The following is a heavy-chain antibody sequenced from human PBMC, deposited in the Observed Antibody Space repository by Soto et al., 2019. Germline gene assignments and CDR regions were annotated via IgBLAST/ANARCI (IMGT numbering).Heavy chain of an antibody. Sequence: SETLSLTCAVYGGSFSGYYWSWIRQPPGKGLEWIGEINHSGSTNYNPSLKSRVTISVDTSKNQFSLKLSSVTAADTAVYYCARGDIVVVVAATSHFDYWGQGTLVTVSS. CDR2: INHSGST. J-gene: IGHJ4*02. D-gene: IGHD2-15*01. V-gene: IGHV4-34*01. CDR3: ARGDIVVVVAATSHFDY. CDR1: GGSFSGYY.